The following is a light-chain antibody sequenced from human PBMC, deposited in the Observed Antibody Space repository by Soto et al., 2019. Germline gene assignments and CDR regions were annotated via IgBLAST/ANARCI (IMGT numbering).Light chain of an antibody. Sequence: EIVLTQSPGTLSLSPGERATLSCRASQSVTINYLAWYQQKPGQAPRLLIYGASTRATGIPDRFTGSGSGTDFTLTISRLEPEDFAVYFCQHYGSSPFTFGPGTKVDIK. CDR2: GAS. J-gene: IGKJ3*01. V-gene: IGKV3-20*01. CDR3: QHYGSSPFT. CDR1: QSVTINY.